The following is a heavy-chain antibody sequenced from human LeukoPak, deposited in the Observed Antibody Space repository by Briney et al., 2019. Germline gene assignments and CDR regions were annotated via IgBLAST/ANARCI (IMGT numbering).Heavy chain of an antibody. CDR2: ITPIFGRA. V-gene: IGHV1-69*01. J-gene: IGHJ4*02. D-gene: IGHD2-8*02. Sequence: GSSVKVSCKASGGTFSSYTISWVRQAPGQGLEWMGGITPIFGRANYAQKFQGRVTITAVESKSTAYMELRSLRSEDSAVYYCAREPLRTEHIDYWGQGTLVTVSS. CDR1: GGTFSSYT. CDR3: AREPLRTEHIDY.